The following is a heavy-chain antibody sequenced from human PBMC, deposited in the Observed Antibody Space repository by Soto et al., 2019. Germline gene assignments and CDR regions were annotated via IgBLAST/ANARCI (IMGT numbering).Heavy chain of an antibody. Sequence: QEQLVESGGGVVQPGRSLRLSCVASGFPFSEYAMHWVRQAPGKGLEWVAVISYDDGNVRYYADSVQGLFTGSRDNSKNTLFLQMDSLRSEDTAVYYCARDQGGAYFPHDGFDMWGQGTVVTVSS. CDR3: ARDQGGAYFPHDGFDM. CDR2: ISYDDGNVR. CDR1: GFPFSEYA. D-gene: IGHD1-26*01. J-gene: IGHJ3*02. V-gene: IGHV3-30-3*01.